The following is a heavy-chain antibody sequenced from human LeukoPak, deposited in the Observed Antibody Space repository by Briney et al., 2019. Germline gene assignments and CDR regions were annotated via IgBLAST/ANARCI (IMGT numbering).Heavy chain of an antibody. J-gene: IGHJ4*02. CDR3: AKRGVVIRVILVGFHKEAYYFDS. V-gene: IGHV3-23*01. D-gene: IGHD3-22*01. CDR2: ISGSGGIT. CDR1: GITVSNYG. Sequence: GSLRLSCAVSGITVSNYGMGWVRQAPGKGLEWVAGISGSGGITNYADSVKGRFTISRDNAKNTLYLQMNRLRAEDTAVYFCAKRGVVIRVILVGFHKEAYYFDSWGQGTLVTVSS.